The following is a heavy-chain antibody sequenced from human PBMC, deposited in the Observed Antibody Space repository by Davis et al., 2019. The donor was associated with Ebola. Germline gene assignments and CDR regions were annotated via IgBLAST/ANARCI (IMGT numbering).Heavy chain of an antibody. CDR1: GYSFTTYW. CDR2: IDPSDSIT. V-gene: IGHV5-10-1*01. D-gene: IGHD3-16*01. CDR3: AIGITFGGIGLDS. J-gene: IGHJ4*02. Sequence: GESLKISCKGSGYSFTTYWINWVRQMPGKGLEWMGRIDPSDSITHYSPSFQGHVTISADKSITTAYLEWNSLKTSDTAKYYCAIGITFGGIGLDSWGQGTLVTVSS.